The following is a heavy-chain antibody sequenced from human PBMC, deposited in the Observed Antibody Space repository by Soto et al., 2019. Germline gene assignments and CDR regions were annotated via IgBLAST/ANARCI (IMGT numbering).Heavy chain of an antibody. CDR1: GFTFSDYY. J-gene: IGHJ4*02. Sequence: QVQLVESGGGLVKPGGSLRLSCAASGFTFSDYYMSWIRQAPGKGLEWVSYISSSGSTIYYADSVKGRFTISRDNAKNSLHMHRNRVRDEDTAVYYCAMKLCGGSCYMSDYWGQGTMVTVSS. V-gene: IGHV3-11*01. CDR3: AMKLCGGSCYMSDY. CDR2: ISSSGSTI. D-gene: IGHD2-15*01.